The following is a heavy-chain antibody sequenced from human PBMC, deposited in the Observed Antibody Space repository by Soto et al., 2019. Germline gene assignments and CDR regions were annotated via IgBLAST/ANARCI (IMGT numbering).Heavy chain of an antibody. J-gene: IGHJ6*01. CDR3: ARDSSGSPYYHYYGMQG. CDR1: VYSVSSNSAA. CDR2: TYYRSKWYN. Sequence: SQTLSLTCAISVYSVSSNSAAWNWIIQSPSRGLEWLGRTYYRSKWYNDYAVSVKSRITINPDTSKNQFSLQLNSVTPEDTAVYYCARDSSGSPYYHYYGMQGLGQGTTFKVS. V-gene: IGHV6-1*01. D-gene: IGHD3-3*01.